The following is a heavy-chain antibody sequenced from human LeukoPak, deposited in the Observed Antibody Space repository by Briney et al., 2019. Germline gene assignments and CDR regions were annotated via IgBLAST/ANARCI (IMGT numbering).Heavy chain of an antibody. CDR2: IYYRGST. CDR1: DVSIFRSNW. V-gene: IGHV4-4*02. D-gene: IGHD6-6*01. J-gene: IGHJ4*02. CDR3: ARVGYSSSSFDY. Sequence: PSETLSLTCDVSDVSIFRSNWWSWVRQPPGKGLEWIGSIYYRGSTYYNPSLKSRVTISVDTSKNQFSLKLSSVTAADTAVYYCARVGYSSSSFDYWGQGTLVTVSS.